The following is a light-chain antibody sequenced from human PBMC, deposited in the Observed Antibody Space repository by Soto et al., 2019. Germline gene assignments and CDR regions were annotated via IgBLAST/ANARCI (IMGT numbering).Light chain of an antibody. Sequence: NFMLTQPHSVSESPGKTVTISCTRSSGSIASNYVQWYQQPPGSAPTTVIYEDNQRPSGVPDRFSGSIDSSSNSASLTISGLKTEDEADYYCQSYDSTFVVFGGGTKLTVL. CDR1: SGSIASNY. CDR2: EDN. V-gene: IGLV6-57*04. J-gene: IGLJ2*01. CDR3: QSYDSTFVV.